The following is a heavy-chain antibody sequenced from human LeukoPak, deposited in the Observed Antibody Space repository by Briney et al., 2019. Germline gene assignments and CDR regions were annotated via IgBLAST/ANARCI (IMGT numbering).Heavy chain of an antibody. CDR1: GYTSSDFY. Sequence: ASVKVSCKASGYTSSDFYIHWVRQAPGQGLEWIGRINPNTAATNYAPKSQGRVTMTRDTSINTAYMELSRLRSDDTAVYFCGRDYDILTGPYYYYYYYIDVWGEGTTVTVSS. J-gene: IGHJ6*03. V-gene: IGHV1-2*06. D-gene: IGHD3-9*01. CDR2: INPNTAAT. CDR3: GRDYDILTGPYYYYYYYIDV.